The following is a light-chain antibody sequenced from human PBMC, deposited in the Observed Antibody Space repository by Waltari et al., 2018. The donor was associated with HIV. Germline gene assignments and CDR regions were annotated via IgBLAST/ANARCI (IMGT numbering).Light chain of an antibody. V-gene: IGKV1-39*01. CDR3: QQSHSNPPT. CDR2: EAS. Sequence: DIQRTQSPSSLSASVGDGVTITCRSSQSISSNLNWYQQKTGKAPKLLISEASILQSGVPSRFSGSGSETDFALTITTLQPEDIATYYCQQSHSNPPTFGQGTKVELK. J-gene: IGKJ1*01. CDR1: QSISSN.